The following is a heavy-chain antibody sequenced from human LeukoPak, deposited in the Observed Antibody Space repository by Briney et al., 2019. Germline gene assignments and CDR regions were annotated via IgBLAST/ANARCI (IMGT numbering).Heavy chain of an antibody. J-gene: IGHJ2*01. Sequence: GGSLRLSCAASGFTFSSYAMSWVRQAPGKGLEWVSAISGSGGSTYYADSVKGRFTISRDNSKNTLYLQMNSLRAEDTAVYYCAKEPLGSITADWYFDLWGRGTLVTVSS. D-gene: IGHD1-14*01. CDR2: ISGSGGST. CDR1: GFTFSSYA. CDR3: AKEPLGSITADWYFDL. V-gene: IGHV3-23*01.